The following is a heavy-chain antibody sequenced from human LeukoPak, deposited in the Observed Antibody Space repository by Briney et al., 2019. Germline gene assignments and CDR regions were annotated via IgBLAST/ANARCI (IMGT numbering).Heavy chain of an antibody. D-gene: IGHD3-3*01. CDR1: GFIFSSYS. J-gene: IGHJ6*02. Sequence: GGSLRLSCAASGFIFSSYSMSWVRQAPGKGLEWVSYISGSSNTIYYADSVKGRFTISRDNAKNSLYLQMNSLRDEDTAVYYCARDGSGNRITIFGVAKGTYYYYYYGMDVWGQGTTVTVSS. CDR2: ISGSSNTI. CDR3: ARDGSGNRITIFGVAKGTYYYYYYGMDV. V-gene: IGHV3-48*02.